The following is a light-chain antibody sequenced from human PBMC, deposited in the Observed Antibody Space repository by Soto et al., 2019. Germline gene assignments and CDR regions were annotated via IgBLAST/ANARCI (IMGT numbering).Light chain of an antibody. J-gene: IGKJ5*01. CDR2: DAS. Sequence: EIVLTQSPATLSLSPGERGTLSCRASQSVSSYLAWYQQKPGQAPRLLIYDASNRATGIPARFSGSGSGTDFTLTISSLEPEDFAVYYCQQRSNWPLITFGQGTRLE. V-gene: IGKV3-11*01. CDR3: QQRSNWPLIT. CDR1: QSVSSY.